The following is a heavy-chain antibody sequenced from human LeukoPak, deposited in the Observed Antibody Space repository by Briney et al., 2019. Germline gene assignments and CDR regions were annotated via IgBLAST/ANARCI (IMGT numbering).Heavy chain of an antibody. J-gene: IGHJ4*02. CDR1: GLTLSSYA. CDR3: AREVTSVITLDY. Sequence: GGSLRLSCAASGLTLSSYAMSRVRQAPGKGLVWVSRVSDDGNSRSYADSVKGRFTISRDNAKNTLYLQMNSLRAEDTAVYYCAREVTSVITLDYWGQGTLVTVSS. CDR2: VSDDGNSR. D-gene: IGHD4-11*01. V-gene: IGHV3-74*01.